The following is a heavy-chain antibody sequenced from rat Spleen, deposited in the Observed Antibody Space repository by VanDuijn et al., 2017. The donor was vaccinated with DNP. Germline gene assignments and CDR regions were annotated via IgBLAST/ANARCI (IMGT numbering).Heavy chain of an antibody. J-gene: IGHJ2*01. Sequence: EVQLVESGGGVVQPGRSLKLSCVASGFSFSDYYMAWVRQSPKRGLEWVASISYDGGRTYYRDSGKGRFTISRDNAKSSLYLQMDSLRSEDTATYYCARSGRSFDYWGQGVMVTVSS. CDR3: ARSGRSFDY. D-gene: IGHD3-7*01. V-gene: IGHV5-20*01. CDR2: ISYDGGRT. CDR1: GFSFSDYY.